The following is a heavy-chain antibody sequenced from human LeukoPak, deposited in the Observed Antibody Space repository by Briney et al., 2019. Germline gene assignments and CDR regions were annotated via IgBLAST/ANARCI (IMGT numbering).Heavy chain of an antibody. CDR3: ARDVRGYDSSGAIFDY. CDR1: GYTFTSYY. J-gene: IGHJ4*02. V-gene: IGHV1-46*01. CDR2: INPSGGST. Sequence: ASVKVSCKASGYTFTSYYMHWVRQAPGQGLEWMGIINPSGGSTSYAQKFQGRVTMTRDMSTSTVYMELSSLRSEDTAVYYCARDVRGYDSSGAIFDYWGQGTLVTVSS. D-gene: IGHD3-22*01.